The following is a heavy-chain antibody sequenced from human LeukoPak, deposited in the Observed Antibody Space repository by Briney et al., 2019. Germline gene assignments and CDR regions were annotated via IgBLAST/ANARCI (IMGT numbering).Heavy chain of an antibody. V-gene: IGHV3-23*01. CDR2: VSGTGGST. CDR3: AKLSSYSSPSY. Sequence: QPGGSLRLSCAASGFTFTTYAMSWVRQAPGKGLEWVSAVSGTGGSTYYANSVKGRFTISRDNSKNTVYLQMNSLRVEDTAVYYCAKLSSYSSPSYWDQGTLVSVSS. D-gene: IGHD6-6*01. CDR1: GFTFTTYA. J-gene: IGHJ4*02.